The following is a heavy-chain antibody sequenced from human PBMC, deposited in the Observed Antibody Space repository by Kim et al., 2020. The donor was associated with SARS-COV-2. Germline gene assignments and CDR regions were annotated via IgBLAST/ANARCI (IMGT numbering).Heavy chain of an antibody. V-gene: IGHV7-4-1*02. CDR3: ARDIKGYSYGLAY. Sequence: AQGFTGRFVFSLDTSVSTAYLQISSLKAEDTAVYYCARDIKGYSYGLAYWGQGTLVTVSS. J-gene: IGHJ4*02. D-gene: IGHD5-18*01.